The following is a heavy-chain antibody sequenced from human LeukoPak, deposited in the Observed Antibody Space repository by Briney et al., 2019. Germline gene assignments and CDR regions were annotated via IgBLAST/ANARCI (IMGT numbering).Heavy chain of an antibody. CDR1: GFTFSSYA. D-gene: IGHD6-19*01. CDR2: ISYDGSNK. Sequence: HPGGSLRLSCAASGFTFSSYAMHWVRQAPGKGLEWVAVISYDGSNKYYADSVKGRFTISRDNSKNTLYLQMNSLRAEDTAVYYCAKDTSEYQWGGDYFDYWGQGTLVTVSS. J-gene: IGHJ4*02. CDR3: AKDTSEYQWGGDYFDY. V-gene: IGHV3-30*04.